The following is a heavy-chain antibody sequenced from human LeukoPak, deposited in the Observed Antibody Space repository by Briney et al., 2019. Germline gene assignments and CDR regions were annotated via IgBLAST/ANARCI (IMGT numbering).Heavy chain of an antibody. J-gene: IGHJ4*02. CDR2: ISSSSSTI. V-gene: IGHV3-48*04. D-gene: IGHD6-19*01. Sequence: GGSLRLSCAASGFTFSSYSMNWVRQAPGKGLEWVSYISSSSSTIYYADSVKGRFTISRDNAKNSLYLEMNSLRVEDTAVYYCARDGHATVAVNFDYWGQGTLVTVSS. CDR3: ARDGHATVAVNFDY. CDR1: GFTFSSYS.